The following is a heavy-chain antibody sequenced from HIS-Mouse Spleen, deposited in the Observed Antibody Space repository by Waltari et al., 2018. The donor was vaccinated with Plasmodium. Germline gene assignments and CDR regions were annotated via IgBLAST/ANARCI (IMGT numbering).Heavy chain of an antibody. J-gene: IGHJ5*02. CDR2: INPTSGGT. CDR1: GYTFTGYY. V-gene: IGHV1-2*02. Sequence: QVQLVQSGAEVKKPGASVKVSCKASGYTFTGYYMHWVRQAPGQGLEWRGWINPTSGGTNYAQKFQGRFTMTRDTSISTAYMELSRLRSDDTAVYYCARDSGGVTGNWFDPWGQGTLVTVSS. CDR3: ARDSGGVTGNWFDP. D-gene: IGHD3-16*01.